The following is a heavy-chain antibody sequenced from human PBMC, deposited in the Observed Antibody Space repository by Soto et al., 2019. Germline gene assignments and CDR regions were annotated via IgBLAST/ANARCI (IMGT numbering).Heavy chain of an antibody. D-gene: IGHD2-15*01. J-gene: IGHJ4*02. CDR2: ISGNGNTI. CDR1: AFTFSDYY. CDR3: AASAVVAAHY. Sequence: GGSLRLCCAASAFTFSDYYMGWIRQAPGKGLEWLSYISGNGNTIYYADSVKGRFTVSRDNAKNLLYLQMNSLRAEDTAVYYCAASAVVAAHYWGQGALVTVSS. V-gene: IGHV3-11*01.